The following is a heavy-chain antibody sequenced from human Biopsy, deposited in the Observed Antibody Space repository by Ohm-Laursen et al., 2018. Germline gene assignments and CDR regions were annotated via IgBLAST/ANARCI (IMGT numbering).Heavy chain of an antibody. CDR1: GGSFTGHY. J-gene: IGHJ4*02. CDR3: ARGSNDFGGLYFPR. Sequence: PPGTLSLTCTVSGGSFTGHYWTWIRQPPGKGLEWIGHIYYSVMTNYNPSLKSRVTISVDTSRNHFSLRLSSLTAADTAVYYCARGSNDFGGLYFPRWGQGTLLTVSS. CDR2: IYYSVMT. V-gene: IGHV4-59*11. D-gene: IGHD4-23*01.